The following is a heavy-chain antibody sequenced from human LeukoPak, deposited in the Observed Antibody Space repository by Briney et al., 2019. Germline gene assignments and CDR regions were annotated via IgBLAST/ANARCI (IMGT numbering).Heavy chain of an antibody. V-gene: IGHV1-2*02. Sequence: ASVKVSCKASGYTFTGYYMHWVRQAPGQGLEWMGWFHPNSGGTNYAQKFQGRVTMTTDTSINTAYMELSRLVSDDTAVYYCARDGTYCSGASCYPNYYMDVWGEGTTVTVSS. CDR2: FHPNSGGT. CDR3: ARDGTYCSGASCYPNYYMDV. J-gene: IGHJ6*03. D-gene: IGHD2-15*01. CDR1: GYTFTGYY.